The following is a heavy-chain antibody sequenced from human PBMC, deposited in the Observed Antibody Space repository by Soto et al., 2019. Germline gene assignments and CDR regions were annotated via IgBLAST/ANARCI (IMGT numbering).Heavy chain of an antibody. Sequence: GGSLRLSCAASGFTFSDYAMSWVRQAPGKGLEWVSAISGTGGGTYYTDSVKGRFSISRDNSKNTLFLQMHSLRAEDAAVYYCAKARGNIAAGGTYDFDYWGQGTLVTVSS. CDR1: GFTFSDYA. J-gene: IGHJ4*02. CDR3: AKARGNIAAGGTYDFDY. CDR2: ISGTGGGT. V-gene: IGHV3-23*01. D-gene: IGHD6-13*01.